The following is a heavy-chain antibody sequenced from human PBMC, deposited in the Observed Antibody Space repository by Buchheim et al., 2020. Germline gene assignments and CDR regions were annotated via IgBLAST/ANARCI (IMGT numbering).Heavy chain of an antibody. J-gene: IGHJ4*02. CDR2: IKQDGSEK. Sequence: EVQLVESGGGLVQPGGSLKLSCAASGFIFSNYWMSWVRQAPGKGLEWVANIKQDGSEKYYVDSVKGRFTISRDNAKNSLYLQVSSLRAEDTAVYYCARSVWFGELLWDYWGQGTL. CDR1: GFIFSNYW. D-gene: IGHD3-10*01. V-gene: IGHV3-7*01. CDR3: ARSVWFGELLWDY.